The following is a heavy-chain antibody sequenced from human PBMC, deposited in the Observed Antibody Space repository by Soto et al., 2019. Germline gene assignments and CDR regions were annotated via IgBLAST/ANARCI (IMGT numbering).Heavy chain of an antibody. CDR1: GFIFSRYS. CDR2: IGTSGSYI. V-gene: IGHV3-21*01. CDR3: ARGSAFIGLDY. J-gene: IGHJ4*02. Sequence: SLRLSCAVSGFIFSRYSMNWVRQAPGKGLELVSSIGTSGSYIYDTDSVKGRFTISRDNTKDSLYLQMNSLRAEDTAIYYCARGSAFIGLDYWGQGTPVTVSS. D-gene: IGHD1-26*01.